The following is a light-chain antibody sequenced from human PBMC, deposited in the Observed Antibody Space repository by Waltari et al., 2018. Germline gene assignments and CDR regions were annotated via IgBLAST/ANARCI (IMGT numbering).Light chain of an antibody. J-gene: IGKJ1*01. CDR2: AAS. Sequence: EIVMTQSPATLSVSPGERATLSCRASQSVSSNLAWYQQKPGQAPRLLIYAASTRATGIPARLSGSGSGTEFTLTISSLQSEDCAVYYCQQYNSWPRTFGQGTKVEIK. V-gene: IGKV3-15*01. CDR3: QQYNSWPRT. CDR1: QSVSSN.